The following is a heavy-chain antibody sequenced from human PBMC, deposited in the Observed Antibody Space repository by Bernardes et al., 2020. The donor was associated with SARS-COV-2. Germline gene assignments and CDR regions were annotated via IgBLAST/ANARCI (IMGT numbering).Heavy chain of an antibody. V-gene: IGHV3-33*08. CDR1: GFTFSNYG. CDR2: IWYDGINK. Sequence: GWSLRLSCAASGFTFSNYGMHWVRQAPGKGLEWVAVIWYDGINKYFVDSVKGRFTISRDSSKNTVYLQMNSLRDEDTAVYHCARAPRYCSGGTCYGGFDIWGQGTMVTVSS. D-gene: IGHD2-15*01. CDR3: ARAPRYCSGGTCYGGFDI. J-gene: IGHJ3*02.